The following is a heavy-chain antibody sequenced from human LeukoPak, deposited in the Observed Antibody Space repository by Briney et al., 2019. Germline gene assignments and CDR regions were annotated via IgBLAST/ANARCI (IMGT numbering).Heavy chain of an antibody. CDR2: INPSGGST. Sequence: ASVKVSCKASGYTFTSYYMRWVRQAPGQGLEWMGIINPSGGSTSYAQKFQGRVTMTRDTSTSTVYMELSSLRSEDTAVYYCARDGAPHVLRYFDWLPQGAFDIWGQGTMVTVSS. CDR3: ARDGAPHVLRYFDWLPQGAFDI. D-gene: IGHD3-9*01. V-gene: IGHV1-46*01. J-gene: IGHJ3*02. CDR1: GYTFTSYY.